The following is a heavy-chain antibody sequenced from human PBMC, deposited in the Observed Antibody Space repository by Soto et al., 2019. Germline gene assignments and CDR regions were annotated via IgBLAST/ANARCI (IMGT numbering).Heavy chain of an antibody. CDR2: IYHSGST. J-gene: IGHJ4*02. V-gene: IGHV4-30-2*01. CDR3: ARSSGKGGGFDY. D-gene: IGHD3-22*01. Sequence: QLQLQESGSGLVKPSQTLSLTCAVSGGSISSGGYSWSWIRQPPGKGLEWIGYIYHSGSTYYNPSLKSRVTISVDRSKNQFSLKLSSVTAADTAVYYCARSSGKGGGFDYWGQGTLVTVSS. CDR1: GGSISSGGYS.